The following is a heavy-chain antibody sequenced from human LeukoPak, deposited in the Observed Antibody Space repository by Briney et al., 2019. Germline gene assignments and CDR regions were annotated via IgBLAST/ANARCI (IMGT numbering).Heavy chain of an antibody. CDR1: GGTFSSYA. V-gene: IGHV1-69*05. CDR3: ASGLELRFGFDY. J-gene: IGHJ4*02. D-gene: IGHD1-7*01. CDR2: IIPIFGTA. Sequence: SVKVSYKASGGTFSSYAISWVRQAPGQGLEWMGGIIPIFGTANYAQKFQGRVTITTDESTSTAYMELSSLRSEDTAMYYCASGLELRFGFDYWGQGTLVTVSS.